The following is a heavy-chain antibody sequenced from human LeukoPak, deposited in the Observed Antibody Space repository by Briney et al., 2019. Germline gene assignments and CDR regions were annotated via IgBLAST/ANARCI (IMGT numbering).Heavy chain of an antibody. V-gene: IGHV4-59*01. D-gene: IGHD3-3*01. CDR1: GGSINNYY. CDR3: ARASSTPGSGYYPFDY. Sequence: SETLSLTCIVSGGSINNYYWSWFRQSPGRGLEWIGYIYYTGITNYNPSLRSRVILSVDTSKNQFSLKLRSATAADTAVYFCARASSTPGSGYYPFDYWGQGTLVTVSS. CDR2: IYYTGIT. J-gene: IGHJ4*02.